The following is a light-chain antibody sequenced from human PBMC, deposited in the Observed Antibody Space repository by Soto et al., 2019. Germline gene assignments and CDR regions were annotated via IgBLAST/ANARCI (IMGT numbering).Light chain of an antibody. CDR3: QQLNSYPSIT. CDR1: QGISSY. V-gene: IGKV1-9*01. Sequence: IQLTQSPSSLSASVVDRVTITCLASQGISSYLAWYQQKPGKAPKLLIYAASTLQSGVPSRFSGSGSGTDFTLTISSLQPEDFATYYCQQLNSYPSITFGQGTRLEIK. J-gene: IGKJ5*01. CDR2: AAS.